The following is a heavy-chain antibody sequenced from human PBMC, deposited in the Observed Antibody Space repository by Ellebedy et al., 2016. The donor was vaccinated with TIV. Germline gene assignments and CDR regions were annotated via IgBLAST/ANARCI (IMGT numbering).Heavy chain of an antibody. CDR2: IKSSGGST. J-gene: IGHJ6*02. Sequence: ASVKVSCKASGYTFTAYWMFWVRQAPGQGPEYMGMIKSSGGSTTYAQKFQGGVTMTVDTSTSTVYMELSSLKSEDTAVYYCARELVGHFGMDVWGQGTPVTVSS. CDR1: GYTFTAYW. D-gene: IGHD2-8*02. V-gene: IGHV1-46*01. CDR3: ARELVGHFGMDV.